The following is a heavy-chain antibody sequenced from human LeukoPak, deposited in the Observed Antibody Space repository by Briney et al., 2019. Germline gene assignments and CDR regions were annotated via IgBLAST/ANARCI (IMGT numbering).Heavy chain of an antibody. J-gene: IGHJ4*02. CDR3: ARNADLGGYSN. V-gene: IGHV4-59*01. CDR1: GGSISSYY. D-gene: IGHD2-15*01. CDR2: IYYSGST. Sequence: PSETLSLTCTVSGGSISSYYWSWIRQPPGKGLEWIGYIYYSGSTNYNPSLKSRVTISLDTSKNQFSLKLNSMTAADTAVYYCARNADLGGYSNWGQGTLVTVSS.